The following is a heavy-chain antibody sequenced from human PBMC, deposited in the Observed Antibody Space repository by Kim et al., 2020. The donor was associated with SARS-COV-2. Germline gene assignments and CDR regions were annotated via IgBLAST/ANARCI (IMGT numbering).Heavy chain of an antibody. J-gene: IGHJ4*02. D-gene: IGHD3-10*01. Sequence: YDDSLKRRVTTSRDNSKNTLDLQMDSVRAEDTAVYYCAHGSGSYYNPLDYWGQGTLVTVSS. CDR3: AHGSGSYYNPLDY. V-gene: IGHV3-30*01.